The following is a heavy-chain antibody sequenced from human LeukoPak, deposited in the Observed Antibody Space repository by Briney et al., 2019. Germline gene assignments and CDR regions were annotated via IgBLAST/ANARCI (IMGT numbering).Heavy chain of an antibody. V-gene: IGHV3-30-3*01. D-gene: IGHD1-14*01. CDR2: TSNDENIK. CDR3: ARDPILGPPDYFDY. CDR1: GFTFNSYT. Sequence: GGSLRPSCAASGFTFNSYTTFWVRQAPGKGLEWVAVTSNDENIKYYADSVKGRFTISRDNSRDTLFLEMSSLRVEDTAVYYCARDPILGPPDYFDYWGRGTLVTVSS. J-gene: IGHJ4*02.